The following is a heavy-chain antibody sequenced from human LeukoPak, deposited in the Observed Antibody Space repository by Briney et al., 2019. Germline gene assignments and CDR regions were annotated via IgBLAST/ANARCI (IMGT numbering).Heavy chain of an antibody. J-gene: IGHJ4*02. Sequence: SETLSLTCAVSGYSISSGYYCGWVSHPPGKGLEWIGKIYHSGNSYYNPAFRSRVTISVDTSKNQFSLKVSSVTAADTAVYYWARRAGSGWPTFDYWGQGTLVTVSS. D-gene: IGHD6-19*01. V-gene: IGHV4-38-2*01. CDR2: IYHSGNS. CDR3: ARRAGSGWPTFDY. CDR1: GYSISSGYY.